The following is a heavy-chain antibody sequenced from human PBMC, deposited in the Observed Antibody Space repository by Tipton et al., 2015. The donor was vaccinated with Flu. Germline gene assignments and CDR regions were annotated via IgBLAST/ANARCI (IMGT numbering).Heavy chain of an antibody. V-gene: IGHV1-46*01. CDR1: GYTFTSYY. CDR2: INPSGGST. Sequence: QLVQSGAEVKKPGASVKVSCKASGYTFTSYYMHWVRQAPGQGLEWMGKINPSGGSTSYAQKFQGRVTMTRDTSTSTVYMELSSLRSEDTAVYYCARSRGSGWFDYWGQGTLVTVSS. J-gene: IGHJ5*01. D-gene: IGHD6-19*01. CDR3: ARSRGSGWFDY.